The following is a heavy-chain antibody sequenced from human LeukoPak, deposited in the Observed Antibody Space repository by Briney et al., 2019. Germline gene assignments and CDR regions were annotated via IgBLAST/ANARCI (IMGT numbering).Heavy chain of an antibody. Sequence: SVKVSCKASGGTFSSYAISWVRQAPGQGLEWMGRIIPIFGTANYAQKFQGRVTITTDESTSTAYMELSSMRSEDTAVYYCARRRGWPNYFDYWGQGTLVTVSS. CDR2: IIPIFGTA. J-gene: IGHJ4*02. CDR1: GGTFSSYA. V-gene: IGHV1-69*05. CDR3: ARRRGWPNYFDY. D-gene: IGHD6-19*01.